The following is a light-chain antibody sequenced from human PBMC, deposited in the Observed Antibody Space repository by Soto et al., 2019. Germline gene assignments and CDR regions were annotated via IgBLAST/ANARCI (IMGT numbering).Light chain of an antibody. CDR1: STDVGGYNF. V-gene: IGLV2-14*01. CDR3: SSYKSTGTPV. CDR2: EVT. Sequence: QSVLTQPASVSGSLGQSITMSRTGTSTDVGGYNFVSWYQQHPDKAPKLLIYEVTNRPSGVSNRFSGSKSGNTASLTISGLQAEDEPDYYCSSYKSTGTPVFGTGTKVTVL. J-gene: IGLJ1*01.